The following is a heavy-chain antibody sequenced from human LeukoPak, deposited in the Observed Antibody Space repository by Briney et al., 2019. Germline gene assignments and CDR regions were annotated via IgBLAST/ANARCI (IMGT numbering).Heavy chain of an antibody. J-gene: IGHJ4*02. D-gene: IGHD2-15*01. CDR3: AQGDCSGGSCPGPLN. V-gene: IGHV3-74*01. CDR2: IYSDGSRT. Sequence: GGSLRLSCAASGFTFSSYWMHWVRQGPGKGLVWVSRIYSDGSRTTYADSVKGRFTISGDNAKNTLYLQMNSLRAEDTSVYYCAQGDCSGGSCPGPLNWGQGTLVTVSS. CDR1: GFTFSSYW.